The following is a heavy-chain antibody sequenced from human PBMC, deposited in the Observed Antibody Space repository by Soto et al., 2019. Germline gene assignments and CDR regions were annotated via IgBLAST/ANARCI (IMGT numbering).Heavy chain of an antibody. J-gene: IGHJ4*02. CDR2: IRSKAYGGTT. CDR1: GFTFGDYA. V-gene: IGHV3-49*03. Sequence: GGSLRLSCTASGFTFGDYAMSWFRQAPGKGLEWVGFIRSKAYGGTTEYAASVKGRFTISRDDSKSIAYLQMNSLKTEDTAVYYCTRVGTGLRFLEWSNYYFDYWGQGTLVTVSS. CDR3: TRVGTGLRFLEWSNYYFDY. D-gene: IGHD3-3*01.